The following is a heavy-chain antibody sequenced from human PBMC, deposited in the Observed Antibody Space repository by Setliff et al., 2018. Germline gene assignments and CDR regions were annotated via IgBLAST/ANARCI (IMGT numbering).Heavy chain of an antibody. D-gene: IGHD3-22*01. J-gene: IGHJ3*02. CDR1: GYTFTSYG. Sequence: ASVKVSCKASGYTFTSYGISWVRQAPGQGLEWMGWISAYNGNTNYAQKLQGRVTMTTDTSTSTAYMELRSLRSDDTAVYYCARDPPTYYYDSSGYGDAFDIWGQGTMVTVSS. V-gene: IGHV1-18*01. CDR3: ARDPPTYYYDSSGYGDAFDI. CDR2: ISAYNGNT.